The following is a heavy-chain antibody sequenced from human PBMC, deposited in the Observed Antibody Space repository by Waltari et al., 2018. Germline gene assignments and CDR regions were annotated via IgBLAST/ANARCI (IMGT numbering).Heavy chain of an antibody. V-gene: IGHV4-61*02. CDR2: IYTSGST. D-gene: IGHD2-21*02. CDR1: GGSISSGSYY. CDR3: ARGSMVVTPSFDY. J-gene: IGHJ4*02. Sequence: QVQLQESGPGLVKPSQTLSLTCTVSGGSISSGSYYWSWIRQPAGKGLEWIGRIYTSGSTNYNPSLKSRVTISVDTSKNQFSLKLSSVTAADTAVYYCARGSMVVTPSFDYWGQGTLVTVSS.